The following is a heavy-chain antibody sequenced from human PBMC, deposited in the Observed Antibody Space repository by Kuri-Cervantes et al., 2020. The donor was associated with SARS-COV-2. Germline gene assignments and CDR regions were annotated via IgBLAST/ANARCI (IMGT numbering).Heavy chain of an antibody. V-gene: IGHV1-69*04. D-gene: IGHD5-18*01. J-gene: IGHJ4*02. CDR1: GGTFSSYA. CDR2: IIPILGIA. CDR3: ARDHVDTAMVFDY. Sequence: SVKVSCKASGGTFSSYASSWVRQAPGQGLEWMGRIIPILGIANYAQKFQGRVTITADNSTSTAYMELSSLRSEDTAVYYCARDHVDTAMVFDYWCQGTLVTVSS.